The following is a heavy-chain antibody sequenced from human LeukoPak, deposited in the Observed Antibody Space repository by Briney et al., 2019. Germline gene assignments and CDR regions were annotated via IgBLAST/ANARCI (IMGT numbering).Heavy chain of an antibody. CDR3: ARSSGVTARQDY. CDR2: IYSDGNT. V-gene: IGHV3-66*01. Sequence: GGSLRLSCAASGFTVSSSYMYWVRQAPGKGLEWVSAIYSDGNTYYADSVRGRFTISRDNSKNTLYLQMSSLRADETAVYYCARSSGVTARQDYWGQGTLVTVSS. D-gene: IGHD6-6*01. J-gene: IGHJ4*02. CDR1: GFTVSSSY.